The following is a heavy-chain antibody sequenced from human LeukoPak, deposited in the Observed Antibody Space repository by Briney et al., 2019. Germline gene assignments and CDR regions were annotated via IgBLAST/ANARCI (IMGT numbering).Heavy chain of an antibody. J-gene: IGHJ4*02. V-gene: IGHV3-23*01. CDR1: GFTFSSYT. D-gene: IGHD4-23*01. CDR2: ISGSGGST. CDR3: ARRGDGGRSFDY. Sequence: PGGSLRLSCAASGFTFSSYTMSWVRQAPGKGLEWVSAISGSGGSTYYVDSVKGRFTISRDNSKNTLYLQMNSLRAEDTAVYYCARRGDGGRSFDYWGQGTLVTVSS.